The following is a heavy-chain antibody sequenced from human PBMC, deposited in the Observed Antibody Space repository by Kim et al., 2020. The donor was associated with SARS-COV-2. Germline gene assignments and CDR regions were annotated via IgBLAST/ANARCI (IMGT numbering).Heavy chain of an antibody. CDR3: GRDRGYCSGGSCYGLDY. Sequence: SVEGRFTIYRDNSKNTLYLQMNSLRVEDTAVYYCGRDRGYCSGGSCYGLDYWGQGTLVTLAS. D-gene: IGHD2-15*01. J-gene: IGHJ4*02. V-gene: IGHV3-30*07.